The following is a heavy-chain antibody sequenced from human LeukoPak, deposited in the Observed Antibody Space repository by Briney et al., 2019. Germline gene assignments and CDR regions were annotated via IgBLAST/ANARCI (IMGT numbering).Heavy chain of an antibody. CDR3: ATVSPESGSEE. Sequence: GGSLRLSCAASGFTFSSYSMNWVRQAPGKGLEWVSAISGSGGSTYYADSVKGRFTISRDNSKNTLYLQMNSLRAEDTAVYYCATVSPESGSEEWGQGTLVTVSS. CDR2: ISGSGGST. D-gene: IGHD3-10*01. CDR1: GFTFSSYS. J-gene: IGHJ4*02. V-gene: IGHV3-23*01.